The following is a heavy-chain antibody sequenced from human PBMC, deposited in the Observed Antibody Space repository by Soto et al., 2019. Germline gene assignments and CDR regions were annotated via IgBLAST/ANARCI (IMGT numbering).Heavy chain of an antibody. D-gene: IGHD5-12*01. J-gene: IGHJ4*02. CDR1: GGTFSSYA. Sequence: ASVKVSCKASGGTFSSYAISWVRQAPGQGLEWMGGIIPIFGTANYAQKFQGRVTITADESTSTAYMELSSLRSEDTAVYCCARDSGDIVATRDFDYWGQGTLVTVSS. V-gene: IGHV1-69*13. CDR3: ARDSGDIVATRDFDY. CDR2: IIPIFGTA.